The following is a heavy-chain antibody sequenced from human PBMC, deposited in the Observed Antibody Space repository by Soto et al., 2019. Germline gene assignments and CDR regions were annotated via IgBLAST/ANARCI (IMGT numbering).Heavy chain of an antibody. Sequence: TGGSLRLSCAASGFTFTNAWMSWVRQAPGKGLEWVGRIKSKTDGGTTDYAAPVKGRFTISRDDSKNMLYLQMNSLKTEDTAVYYCTTDVWIQIDYWGQGTLVTVSS. V-gene: IGHV3-15*01. CDR1: GFTFTNAW. J-gene: IGHJ4*02. CDR3: TTDVWIQIDY. D-gene: IGHD5-18*01. CDR2: IKSKTDGGTT.